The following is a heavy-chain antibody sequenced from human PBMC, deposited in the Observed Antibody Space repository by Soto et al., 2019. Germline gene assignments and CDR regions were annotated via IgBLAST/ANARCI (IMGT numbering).Heavy chain of an antibody. CDR3: YDSSGYYYGMDV. Sequence: SETLSLTCTVSGGSISSSSYYWGWIRQPPGKGLEWIGSIYYSGSTYYNPSLKSRVTISVDTSKNQFSLKLSSVTAADTAVYYCYDSSGYYYGMDVWGQGTTVTVSS. V-gene: IGHV4-39*01. CDR1: GGSISSSSYY. J-gene: IGHJ6*02. CDR2: IYYSGST. D-gene: IGHD3-22*01.